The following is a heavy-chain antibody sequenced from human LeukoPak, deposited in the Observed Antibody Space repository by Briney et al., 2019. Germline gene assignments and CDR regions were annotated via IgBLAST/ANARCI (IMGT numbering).Heavy chain of an antibody. CDR3: AKDTSRVPAAKGAVYGMDG. D-gene: IGHD2-2*01. CDR1: GVTFSSYA. V-gene: IGHV3-23*01. Sequence: GGSLRLSCAVSGVTFSSYAMSWVRQAPGKGLEWVSAISSSGGSTYYADSVNGRFTISRDNSKNTLNLQMNSLRAEDTAAYSCAKDTSRVPAAKGAVYGMDGWGQGATVTVSS. CDR2: ISSSGGST. J-gene: IGHJ6*02.